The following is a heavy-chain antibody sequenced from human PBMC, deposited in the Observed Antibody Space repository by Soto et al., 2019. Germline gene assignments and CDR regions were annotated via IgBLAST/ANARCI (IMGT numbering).Heavy chain of an antibody. V-gene: IGHV1-69*05. J-gene: IGHJ4*02. CDR1: GGTFSSYA. CDR2: IIPYNGTA. CDR3: ARDGAAAGPFDS. Sequence: GASVKVSCKASGGTFSSYAISWVRQAPGQGLEWMGWIIPYNGTANYAQKFQGRVTITTDASTSTAYMELRSLRSDDTAVYYCARDGAAAGPFDSWAQGTLSTVSS. D-gene: IGHD6-25*01.